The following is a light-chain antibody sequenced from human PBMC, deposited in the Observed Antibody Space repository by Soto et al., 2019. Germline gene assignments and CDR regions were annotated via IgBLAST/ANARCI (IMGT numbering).Light chain of an antibody. CDR1: AYNIGNDY. V-gene: IGLV1-51*01. CDR2: DNN. CDR3: GAWDSSLNVYV. J-gene: IGLJ1*01. Sequence: SVLTQPPSVSAAPGQKVTISCSGTAYNIGNDYVSWYQQLPGEAPQLLIYDNNRRPSGIPDRFSGSRSDTSATLGITGLQTGDEADYYCGAWDSSLNVYVFGTGTKVTVL.